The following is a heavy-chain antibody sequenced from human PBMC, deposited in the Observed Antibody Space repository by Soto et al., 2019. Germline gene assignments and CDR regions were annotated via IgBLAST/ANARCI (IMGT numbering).Heavy chain of an antibody. CDR3: ARDGGRRFGELLPLYYYGMDV. Sequence: PSETLSLTCTVSGGSISSYYWSWIRQPPGKGLEWFGYIYYSGSTNYNPSLKSRVTISVDTSKNQFSLKLSSVTAADTAVYYCARDGGRRFGELLPLYYYGMDVWGQGTTVTVSS. J-gene: IGHJ6*02. D-gene: IGHD3-10*01. CDR1: GGSISSYY. CDR2: IYYSGST. V-gene: IGHV4-59*01.